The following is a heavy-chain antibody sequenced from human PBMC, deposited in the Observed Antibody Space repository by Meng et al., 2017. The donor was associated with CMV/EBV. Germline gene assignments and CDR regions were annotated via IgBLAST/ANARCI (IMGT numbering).Heavy chain of an antibody. J-gene: IGHJ3*02. CDR2: IDWDDDK. Sequence: SGPTLVKPTQTLTLTCTFSGFSLSTSGMRVSWIRQPPGKALEWLARIDWDDDKYCSTSLKTRLTISKATSKNQVVLTMTNMDPVDTATYYCARIARPSRGTSCYTPQGAFDIWGQGTMVTVSS. CDR1: GFSLSTSGMR. V-gene: IGHV2-70D*14. D-gene: IGHD2-2*02. CDR3: ARIARPSRGTSCYTPQGAFDI.